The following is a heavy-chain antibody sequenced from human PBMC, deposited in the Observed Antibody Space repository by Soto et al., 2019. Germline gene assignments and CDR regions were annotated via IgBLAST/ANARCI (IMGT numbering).Heavy chain of an antibody. J-gene: IGHJ4*02. CDR2: IYSGGYT. V-gene: IGHV3-53*01. CDR1: GFTVSNNY. CDR3: APRAGGGGY. Sequence: EVQLVESGGGLIQPGGSLRLSCAVSGFTVSNNYMSWVRQAPGKGLEGVSVIYSGGYTAYGDSVKGRFTISRDNSKNTLFFQMNSRGPGAPAVFYCAPRAGGGGYWGQGTLVTVSS. D-gene: IGHD3-10*01.